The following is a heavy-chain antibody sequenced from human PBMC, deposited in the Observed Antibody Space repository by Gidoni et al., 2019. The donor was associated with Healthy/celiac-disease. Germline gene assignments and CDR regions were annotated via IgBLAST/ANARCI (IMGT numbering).Heavy chain of an antibody. V-gene: IGHV4-59*01. CDR3: ARAEGYDFWSGPRGVGGMDV. J-gene: IGHJ6*02. CDR1: GGSIRSYY. D-gene: IGHD3-3*01. Sequence: QVQLQESGPGLVKPSETLSLTCTVSGGSIRSYYWSWIRQPPGKGLEWIGYIYYSGSTNYNPSLKSRVTISVDTSKNQFSLKLSSVTAADTAVYYCARAEGYDFWSGPRGVGGMDVWGQGTTVTVSS. CDR2: IYYSGST.